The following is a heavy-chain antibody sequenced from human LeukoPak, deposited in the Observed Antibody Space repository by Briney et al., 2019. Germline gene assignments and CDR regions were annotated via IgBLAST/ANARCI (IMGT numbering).Heavy chain of an antibody. J-gene: IGHJ5*02. D-gene: IGHD1-26*01. Sequence: PSETLSLTCAVYGGSFSGYYWSWIRQPPGKGLEWIGYIYYSGSTNYNPSLKSRVTISVDTSKNQFSLKLSSVTAADTAVYYCARSSRGSHWFDPWGQGTLVTVSS. CDR2: IYYSGST. CDR1: GGSFSGYY. V-gene: IGHV4-59*01. CDR3: ARSSRGSHWFDP.